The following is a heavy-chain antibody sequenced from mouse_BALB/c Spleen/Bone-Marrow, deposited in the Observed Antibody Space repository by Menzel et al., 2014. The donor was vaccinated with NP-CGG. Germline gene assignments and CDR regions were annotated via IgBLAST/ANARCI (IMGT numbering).Heavy chain of an antibody. CDR2: IYPGDGDT. CDR1: GNAFSNYW. V-gene: IGHV1-80*01. Sequence: QVQLQQSGADLVRPGPSVKISCKASGNAFSNYWMNWVKQRPGQGLVWIGQIYPGDGDTHYNGKFKSKATLIADKSSSSAYMQLSCLTSDDSAVYCCSRCDSYSYYCYYLGQGTTRTVSS. D-gene: IGHD2-12*01. J-gene: IGHJ2*01. CDR3: SRCDSYSYYCYY.